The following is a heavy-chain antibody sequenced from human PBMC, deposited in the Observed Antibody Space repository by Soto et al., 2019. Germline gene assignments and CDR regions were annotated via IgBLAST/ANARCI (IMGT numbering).Heavy chain of an antibody. CDR3: ARVKAVAGRTYYFDY. V-gene: IGHV4-59*01. CDR2: IYYSGST. CDR1: GGSISSYD. Sequence: SETLSLTCTVSGGSISSYDWSWIRQPPGKGLEWIGYIYYSGSTNYNPSLKSRVTISVDTSKNQFSLKLSSVTAADTAVYYCARVKAVAGRTYYFDYWVQGTLVTVSS. J-gene: IGHJ4*02. D-gene: IGHD6-19*01.